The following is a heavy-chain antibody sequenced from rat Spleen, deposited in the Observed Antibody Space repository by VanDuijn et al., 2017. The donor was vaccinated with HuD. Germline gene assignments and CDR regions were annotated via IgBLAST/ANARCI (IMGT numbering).Heavy chain of an antibody. Sequence: EVQLQESGPGLVTPSQSLSLTCSVTGYSITSNFWGWIRKFPGNKMEWMGYISYSGSTSYNPSLKSRISITRDASKNQFFLQLNSVTTEDTATYYCARHYYDGSYYYWYFDFWGPGTMVTVSS. CDR2: ISYSGST. V-gene: IGHV3-1*01. CDR1: GYSITSNF. J-gene: IGHJ1*01. CDR3: ARHYYDGSYYYWYFDF. D-gene: IGHD1-12*02.